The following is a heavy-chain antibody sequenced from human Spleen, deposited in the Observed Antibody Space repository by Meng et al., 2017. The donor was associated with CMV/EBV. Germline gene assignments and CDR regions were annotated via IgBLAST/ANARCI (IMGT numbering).Heavy chain of an antibody. V-gene: IGHV4-4*07. CDR2: IYTSGST. CDR3: ARVKSGYEPDYFDY. CDR1: GGSISSYY. J-gene: IGHJ4*02. Sequence: QVQLQESGPGRVQPSDTLSLTCTFSGGSISSYYWSWIRQPAGKGLEWIGRIYTSGSTNYNPSLKSRVTMSVDTSKNQFSLKLSPVTAADTAVYYCARVKSGYEPDYFDYWGQGTLVTVSS. D-gene: IGHD5-12*01.